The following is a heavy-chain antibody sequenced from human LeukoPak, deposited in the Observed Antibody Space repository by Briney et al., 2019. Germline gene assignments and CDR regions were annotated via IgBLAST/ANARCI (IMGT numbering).Heavy chain of an antibody. J-gene: IGHJ4*02. CDR3: ARDKKVDTAMANFDY. D-gene: IGHD5-18*01. V-gene: IGHV4-39*07. CDR2: IYYSGST. Sequence: SETLSLTCTVSGGSISSSSYYWGWIRQPPGKGLEWIGSIYYSGSTYYNPSLKSRVTISVDTSKNQFSLKLSSVTAADTAVYYCARDKKVDTAMANFDYWGQGTLVTVSS. CDR1: GGSISSSSYY.